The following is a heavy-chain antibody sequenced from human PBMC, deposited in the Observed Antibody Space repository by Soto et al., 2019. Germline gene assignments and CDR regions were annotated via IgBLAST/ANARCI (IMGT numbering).Heavy chain of an antibody. V-gene: IGHV4-31*03. Sequence: QVQLQESGPGLVKPSQTLSLTCTVSGGSISSGGYYWSWIRQHPGKGLEWIGYIYYSGSTYYNPSLKSRVTITVDTSKNQFSLKLSSVTAADTAVYYCARETSSSGYYYNYWGQGTLVTVSS. CDR2: IYYSGST. CDR1: GGSISSGGYY. J-gene: IGHJ4*02. D-gene: IGHD3-22*01. CDR3: ARETSSSGYYYNY.